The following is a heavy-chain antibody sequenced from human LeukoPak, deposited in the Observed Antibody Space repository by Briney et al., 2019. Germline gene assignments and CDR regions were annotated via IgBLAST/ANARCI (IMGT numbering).Heavy chain of an antibody. D-gene: IGHD6-13*01. CDR1: GFTFSSYA. V-gene: IGHV3-23*01. CDR3: AKKAGLYYHYYVMDV. J-gene: IGHJ6*04. Sequence: GGSLRLSCAASGFTFSSYAMSWVRQAPGKGLEWVSAISGSGGSTYYADSVKGRFTISRDNSTNTLYLQMNSLRAEDTAVYYCAKKAGLYYHYYVMDVWGKGTTDTVSS. CDR2: ISGSGGST.